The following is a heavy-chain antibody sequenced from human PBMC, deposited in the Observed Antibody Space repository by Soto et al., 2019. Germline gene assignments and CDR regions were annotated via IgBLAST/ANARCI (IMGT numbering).Heavy chain of an antibody. Sequence: QVQLVQSGAEVKKPGSSVKVSCKASGGTFSSYTISWVRQAPGQGLEWMGRIIPILGIANYAQKFQGRVTITADKSTSTAYMELSSLRSDDTAVYYCARGRYGGTAEYFQHWGQGTLVTVSS. J-gene: IGHJ1*01. CDR1: GGTFSSYT. V-gene: IGHV1-69*02. CDR3: ARGRYGGTAEYFQH. D-gene: IGHD4-17*01. CDR2: IIPILGIA.